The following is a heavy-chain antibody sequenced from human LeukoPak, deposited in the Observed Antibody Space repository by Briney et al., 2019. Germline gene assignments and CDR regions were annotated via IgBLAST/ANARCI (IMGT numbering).Heavy chain of an antibody. Sequence: GGSLRLSCATSGFTFTNHWMSWVRQAPGKGLEWVANINQDGSEGNYVDSVKGRFTISRDNAKNSLYLQMNSLRVEDTAVYYCGQDYWGQGTLVAVSP. J-gene: IGHJ4*02. CDR3: GQDY. CDR1: GFTFTNHW. CDR2: INQDGSEG. V-gene: IGHV3-7*01.